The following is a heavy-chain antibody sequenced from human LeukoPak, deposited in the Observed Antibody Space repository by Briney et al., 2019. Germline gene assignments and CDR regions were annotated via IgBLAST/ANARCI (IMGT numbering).Heavy chain of an antibody. D-gene: IGHD5-18*01. CDR3: AGGGTAMDNWFDP. CDR1: GGSISSYY. Sequence: SETLSLTRTVSGGSISSYYWSWIRQPPGKGLEWIGYIYYSGSTNYNPSLKSRVTISVDTSKNQFSLKLSSVTAADTAVYYCAGGGTAMDNWFDPWGQGTLVTVSS. V-gene: IGHV4-59*01. CDR2: IYYSGST. J-gene: IGHJ5*02.